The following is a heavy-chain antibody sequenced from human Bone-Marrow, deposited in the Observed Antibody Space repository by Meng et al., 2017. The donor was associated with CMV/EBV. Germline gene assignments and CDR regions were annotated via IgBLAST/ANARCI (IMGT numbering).Heavy chain of an antibody. CDR3: ARDPHLVWSPYYGMDV. CDR2: ISSSSSYI. CDR1: GFTFSSYS. V-gene: IGHV3-21*04. J-gene: IGHJ6*02. Sequence: GGSLRLSCAASGFTFSSYSMNWVRQAPGKGLEWVSSISSSSSYIYYADSVKGRFTISRDNAKNSLYLQMNSLRAEDTAVYYCARDPHLVWSPYYGMDVWGQGTTVTVSS. D-gene: IGHD3-3*01.